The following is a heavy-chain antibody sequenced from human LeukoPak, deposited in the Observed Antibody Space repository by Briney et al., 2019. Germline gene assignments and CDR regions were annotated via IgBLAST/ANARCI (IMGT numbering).Heavy chain of an antibody. J-gene: IGHJ4*02. CDR3: ARRPGEWQFLEYFDY. D-gene: IGHD3-3*01. CDR1: GVSISSCDYY. V-gene: IGHV4-39*01. Sequence: PSETLSLTCTVSGVSISSCDYYWVWIRQPPGQGLEWIVSIHYSGNTYGNPPRRSRVTFSEDTTNTHFYLKISSVPAAATAEYCCARRPGEWQFLEYFDYWGQGTLVTVSS. CDR2: IHYSGNT.